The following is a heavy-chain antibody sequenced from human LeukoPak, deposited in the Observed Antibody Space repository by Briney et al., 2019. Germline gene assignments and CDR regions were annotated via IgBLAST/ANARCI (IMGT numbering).Heavy chain of an antibody. CDR1: GYTFTSYH. CDR3: ARDILGATWGDY. D-gene: IGHD1-26*01. J-gene: IGHJ4*02. V-gene: IGHV1-46*01. CDR2: INPSGGTT. Sequence: ASVKVSCEASGYTFTSYHMHWVRQAPGQGLEWMGIINPSGGTTNYAQKFRGRVTMTRDMSTSTVYMELSKLRSDDTAVYYCARDILGATWGDYWGQGTLVTVSS.